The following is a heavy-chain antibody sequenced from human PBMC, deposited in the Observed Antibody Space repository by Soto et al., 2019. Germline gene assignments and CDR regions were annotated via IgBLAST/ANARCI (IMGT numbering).Heavy chain of an antibody. CDR2: ISDSGGST. CDR1: GFTFSSFG. J-gene: IGHJ4*02. CDR3: AKAATITTLYNFDF. V-gene: IGHV3-23*01. D-gene: IGHD4-4*01. Sequence: GGSLRLSCAASGFTFSSFGMNWVRQAPGKGLEWVSLISDSGGSTYHADSVKGRFTISRDNSKNTLYLQMNSLRAEDTAVYYCAKAATITTLYNFDFWGQGTLVTVSS.